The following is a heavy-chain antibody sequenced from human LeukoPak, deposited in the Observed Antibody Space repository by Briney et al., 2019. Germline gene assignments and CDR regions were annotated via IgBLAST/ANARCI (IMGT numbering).Heavy chain of an antibody. V-gene: IGHV4-34*01. CDR2: INHSASP. CDR1: GGSFSGYY. CDR3: ARAPYGCFDY. J-gene: IGHJ4*02. D-gene: IGHD4-17*01. Sequence: SETLSLTCAVYGGSFSGYYWSWIRQPPGKGLEWIGEINHSASPNYDPPLKSRVTISIDTSKNQFSLKLSSVTAADTAVYYCARAPYGCFDYWGQGALVTVTS.